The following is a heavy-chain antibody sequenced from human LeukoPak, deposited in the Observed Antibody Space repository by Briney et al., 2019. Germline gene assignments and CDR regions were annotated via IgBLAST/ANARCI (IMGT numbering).Heavy chain of an antibody. D-gene: IGHD3-16*01. Sequence: ASVKVSCKTSGYPFSSYHMHWVRQAPGQGLEWMGIFEPISGTKRVAEKFQGRVNMTRDTATSTVYMELSSLRPEDTAMYYCARDKEEVAHYDWFDPWGQGTQVTDSS. CDR1: GYPFSSYH. CDR2: FEPISGTK. CDR3: ARDKEEVAHYDWFDP. J-gene: IGHJ5*02. V-gene: IGHV1-46*01.